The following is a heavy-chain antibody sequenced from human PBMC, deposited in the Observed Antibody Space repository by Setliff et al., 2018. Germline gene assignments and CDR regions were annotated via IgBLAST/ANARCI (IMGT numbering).Heavy chain of an antibody. CDR1: GATFDSYA. D-gene: IGHD6-13*01. V-gene: IGHV1-69*06. CDR2: IIPIFPTA. CDR3: AADGVSPMHW. Sequence: SVKVSCKASGATFDSYALSWVRQAPGQGLEWLGGIIPIFPTADYAQKFQGRVTMSADTSSDTAYMELSSLTSDDTAVYYCAADGVSPMHWWGQGTRVTVSS. J-gene: IGHJ4*02.